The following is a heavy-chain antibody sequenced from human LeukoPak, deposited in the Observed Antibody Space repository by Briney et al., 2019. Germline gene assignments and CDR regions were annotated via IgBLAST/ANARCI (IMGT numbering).Heavy chain of an antibody. CDR2: INHSGTT. CDR3: AIRQTNWNDPSDIYFDY. Sequence: SETLSLTCAVYGGAFSGYYWSWIRQPPGKGLEWIGEINHSGTTNYNPSLKSRVTISIDTSKNQFSLKLSSVTAADTAVYYCAIRQTNWNDPSDIYFDYWGQGTLVTVSS. CDR1: GGAFSGYY. J-gene: IGHJ4*02. V-gene: IGHV4-34*01. D-gene: IGHD1-20*01.